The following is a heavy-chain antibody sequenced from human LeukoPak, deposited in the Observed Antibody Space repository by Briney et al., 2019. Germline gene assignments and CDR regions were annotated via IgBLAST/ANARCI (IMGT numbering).Heavy chain of an antibody. CDR1: GGTFSSYA. Sequence: SVKVSCKASGGTFSSYAISWVRQAPGQGLEWMGGIIPIFGTANYAQKFQGRVTITADESTSTAYMELSSLRSEDTAVYYCARVGSGWSFLYGMDVWGQGTTVTASS. CDR3: ARVGSGWSFLYGMDV. D-gene: IGHD6-19*01. CDR2: IIPIFGTA. V-gene: IGHV1-69*13. J-gene: IGHJ6*02.